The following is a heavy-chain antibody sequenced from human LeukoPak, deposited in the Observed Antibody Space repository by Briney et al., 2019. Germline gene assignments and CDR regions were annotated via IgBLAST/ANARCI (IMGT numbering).Heavy chain of an antibody. Sequence: SQTLSLTCAISGDSVSTNGAAAWHWFRQSPLRGLGWLGRTYYRSKWFHVHAVSVKSRMTLDASTSKNQFSLQLKSMTPVDTAVYYCARGTRNAFDDWGQGILVTVSS. D-gene: IGHD2-2*01. V-gene: IGHV6-1*01. CDR3: ARGTRNAFDD. CDR2: TYYRSKWFH. CDR1: GDSVSTNGAA. J-gene: IGHJ4*02.